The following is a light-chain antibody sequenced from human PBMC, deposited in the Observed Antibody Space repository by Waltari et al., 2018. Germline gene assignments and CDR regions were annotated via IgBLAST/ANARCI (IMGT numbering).Light chain of an antibody. V-gene: IGKV1-5*03. CDR2: KTS. J-gene: IGKJ3*01. Sequence: DTQMTQSASTLSASVGDRVIITCRASQTISDSLAWYQQKPGKAPKLLIYKTSNLESGVPSRFSGSGSGTEFTLTINSLQPDDFASYYCQQYSGYSSFTFGPGTKVDIK. CDR1: QTISDS. CDR3: QQYSGYSSFT.